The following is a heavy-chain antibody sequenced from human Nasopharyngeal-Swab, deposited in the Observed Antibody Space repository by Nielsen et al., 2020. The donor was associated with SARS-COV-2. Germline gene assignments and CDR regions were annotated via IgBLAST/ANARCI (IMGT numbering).Heavy chain of an antibody. Sequence: RQAPGKGLEWIGSIYYSGSTYYNPSLKSRVTISVDTSKNQFSLKLSSVTAADTAVYYCGRDSFYGMDVWGQGTTVTVSS. CDR2: IYYSGST. J-gene: IGHJ6*02. V-gene: IGHV4-39*07. CDR3: GRDSFYGMDV.